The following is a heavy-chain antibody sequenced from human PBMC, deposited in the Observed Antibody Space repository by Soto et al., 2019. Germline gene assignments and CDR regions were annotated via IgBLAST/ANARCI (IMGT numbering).Heavy chain of an antibody. J-gene: IGHJ4*02. Sequence: SETLSLNYTVSGCSIRNSSYDWRWFCQPPGKGLEWIGSIYYSGSTYYTPSLKSRVTISVDTSKNQFSLKLSSVTAADTAVYYCARHNQLANDYWGQGTLVTVS. CDR2: IYYSGST. CDR3: ARHNQLANDY. V-gene: IGHV4-39*01. CDR1: GCSIRNSSYD. D-gene: IGHD2-2*01.